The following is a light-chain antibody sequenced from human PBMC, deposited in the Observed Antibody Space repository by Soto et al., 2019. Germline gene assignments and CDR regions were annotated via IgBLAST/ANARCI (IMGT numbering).Light chain of an antibody. Sequence: EIVLTQSPGTLSLSPGERATLSCRASQSVSSSYLAWYQQKPGQAPRLLIYGASSRATGIPDRFSGSGSGXXXXXXXSXXXPEDFAVYYCQQYGSSPPYTFGQGTKLEIK. CDR1: QSVSSSY. J-gene: IGKJ2*01. V-gene: IGKV3-20*01. CDR2: GAS. CDR3: QQYGSSPPYT.